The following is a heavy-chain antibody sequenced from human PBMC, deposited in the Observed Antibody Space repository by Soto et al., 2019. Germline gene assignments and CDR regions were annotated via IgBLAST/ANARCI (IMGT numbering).Heavy chain of an antibody. CDR2: IWYDGSNK. CDR1: GFTFSSYG. D-gene: IGHD6-19*01. Sequence: QVQLVESGGGVVQPGRSLRLSCAASGFTFSSYGMHWVRQAPGKGLEWVAVIWYDGSNKYYADSVKGRFTISRDNSKNTLYLQMNSLRAEDTAVYYCARDQVAGSSLDYWGQGTLVTVSS. J-gene: IGHJ4*02. CDR3: ARDQVAGSSLDY. V-gene: IGHV3-33*01.